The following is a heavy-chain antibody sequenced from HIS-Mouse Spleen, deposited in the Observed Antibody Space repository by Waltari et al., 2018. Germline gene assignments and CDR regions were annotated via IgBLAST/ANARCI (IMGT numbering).Heavy chain of an antibody. V-gene: IGHV4-39*07. J-gene: IGHJ2*01. Sequence: QLQLQESGPGLVKPSETLSLPCTVSGGSISSSSYYWGWTLQPPGKGREWIGSIYYSGSTYYNPSLKSRVTISVDTSKNQFSLKLSSVTAADTAVYYCAREIPYSSSWYDWYFDLWGRGTLVTVSS. CDR1: GGSISSSSYY. D-gene: IGHD6-13*01. CDR2: IYYSGST. CDR3: AREIPYSSSWYDWYFDL.